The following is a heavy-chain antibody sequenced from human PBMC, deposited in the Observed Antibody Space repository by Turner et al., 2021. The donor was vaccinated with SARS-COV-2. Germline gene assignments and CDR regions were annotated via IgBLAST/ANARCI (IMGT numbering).Heavy chain of an antibody. J-gene: IGHJ4*02. CDR1: GFTFSSYG. Sequence: QVQLVESGGGVVQPGWSLRLSCAASGFTFSSYGMHWVRQAPGKGVEGVEVTSYDGSNKYYADSVKGRFTIARDNSKNTLYMQMNSLRAEDTAVYYCAKQQGLYSNPMYYFDYWGQGTLVTVSS. CDR2: TSYDGSNK. V-gene: IGHV3-30*18. D-gene: IGHD4-4*01. CDR3: AKQQGLYSNPMYYFDY.